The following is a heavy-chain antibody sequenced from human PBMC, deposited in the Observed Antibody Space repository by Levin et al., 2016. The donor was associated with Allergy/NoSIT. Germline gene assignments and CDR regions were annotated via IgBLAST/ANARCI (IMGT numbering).Heavy chain of an antibody. Sequence: WVRQAPGQGLEWMGRIIPILGIANYAQKFQGRVTITADKSTSTAYMELSSLRSEDTAVYYCARADSSGKGGNYYYGMDVWGQGTTVTVSS. V-gene: IGHV1-69*04. J-gene: IGHJ6*02. D-gene: IGHD3-22*01. CDR3: ARADSSGKGGNYYYGMDV. CDR2: IIPILGIA.